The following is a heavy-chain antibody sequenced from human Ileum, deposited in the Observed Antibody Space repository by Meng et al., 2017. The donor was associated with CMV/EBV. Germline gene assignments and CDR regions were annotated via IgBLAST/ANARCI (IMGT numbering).Heavy chain of an antibody. CDR1: GFTISDNS. CDR2: MYDSGTT. CDR3: AGDGGYSDP. Sequence: EVRLVEVGGGLVQPGGSLRLSCAASGFTISDNSMNWVRQAPGKGPEWVSLMYDSGTTKYADSVKGRFTISRDNSKNTLYLQMNSLRVEDTAVYYCAGDGGYSDPWGQGTLVTVSS. J-gene: IGHJ5*02. D-gene: IGHD2-21*01. V-gene: IGHV3-66*01.